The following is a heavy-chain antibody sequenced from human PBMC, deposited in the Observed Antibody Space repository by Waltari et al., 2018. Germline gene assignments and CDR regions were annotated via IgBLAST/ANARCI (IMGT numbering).Heavy chain of an antibody. CDR1: GFTVSNNY. CDR2: VYSGGSK. V-gene: IGHV3-53*01. D-gene: IGHD4-17*01. Sequence: EMQLVESGGGLIQPGGSLRLSCAASGFTVSNNYMSWVRQAPGKGLEWVSVVYSGGSKYYADSVNGRFTISRDNSKNTLFLQMNSLRAEDTAMYYCASHPYGDYWGWAFDIWGQGTMVTVSS. J-gene: IGHJ3*02. CDR3: ASHPYGDYWGWAFDI.